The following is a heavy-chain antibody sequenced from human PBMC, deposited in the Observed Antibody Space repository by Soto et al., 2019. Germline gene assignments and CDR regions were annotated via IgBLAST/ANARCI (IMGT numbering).Heavy chain of an antibody. CDR2: TSYDGNNE. D-gene: IGHD1-1*01. CDR3: AKDKGVFNWATSYFDY. V-gene: IGHV3-30*18. Sequence: GGSLRLSCAASGFTFSNYAMHWVRQAPGKGLEWVALTSYDGNNEYYTDSVKGRFTISRDNSKNTLFLQMNSPRPEDTAVYYCAKDKGVFNWATSYFDYWGPGALVTLSS. CDR1: GFTFSNYA. J-gene: IGHJ4*02.